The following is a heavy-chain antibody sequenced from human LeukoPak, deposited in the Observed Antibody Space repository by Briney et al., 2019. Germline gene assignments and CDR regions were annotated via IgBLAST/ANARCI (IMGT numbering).Heavy chain of an antibody. D-gene: IGHD3-22*01. J-gene: IGHJ4*02. CDR3: ARGSPPRRNYDSRGYYSYYFDY. V-gene: IGHV1-18*01. CDR1: GYTFTSYG. Sequence: VASVKDSCKASGYTFTSYGISWVRQAPGQGLEWMGWINNGNTHYAQKLQGRVTMTTDTSTSTVYMELRSLRSDDTAVYYCARGSPPRRNYDSRGYYSYYFDYWGQGTLVTVSS. CDR2: INNGNT.